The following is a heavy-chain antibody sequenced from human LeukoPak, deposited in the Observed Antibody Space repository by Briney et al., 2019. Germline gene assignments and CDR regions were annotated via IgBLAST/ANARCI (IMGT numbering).Heavy chain of an antibody. CDR3: ARDSYYGAAGIDY. Sequence: SETLSLNCTVSGGSISSYYWSWIRQPPGKGLEWIGYIYYSGSTNYNPSLKSRVTISVDTSKNQFSLKLSSVTAADTAVYYCARDSYYGAAGIDYWGQGTLVTVSS. CDR2: IYYSGST. J-gene: IGHJ4*02. D-gene: IGHD3-10*01. V-gene: IGHV4-59*01. CDR1: GGSISSYY.